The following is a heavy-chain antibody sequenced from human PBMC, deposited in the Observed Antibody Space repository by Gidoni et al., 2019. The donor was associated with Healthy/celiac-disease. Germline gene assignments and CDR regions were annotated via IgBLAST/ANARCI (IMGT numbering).Heavy chain of an antibody. CDR3: ARVADYYDSSGYFDY. CDR2: IIPSFGTA. J-gene: IGHJ4*02. Sequence: QVQLVQSGAEVKKPGSSVKVSCQASGGTSSSYAISWVRQAPGQGLVWMGGIIPSFGTANYAQKFQGRVTITADKSTSTAYMELSSLRSEDTAVYYCARVADYYDSSGYFDYWGQGTLVTVSS. D-gene: IGHD3-22*01. CDR1: GGTSSSYA. V-gene: IGHV1-69*06.